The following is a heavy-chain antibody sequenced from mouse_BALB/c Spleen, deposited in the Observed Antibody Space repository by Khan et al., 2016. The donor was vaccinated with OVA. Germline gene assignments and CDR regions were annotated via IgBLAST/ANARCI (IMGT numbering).Heavy chain of an antibody. CDR1: GYIFTSYW. V-gene: IGHV1S132*01. CDR3: AREDALYYCAY. CDR2: IYPGTDNT. Sequence: QVQLQQSGAELVRPGASVKLSCKTSGYIFTSYWIHWVKQRSGQGLEWIARIYPGTDNTYYNEKLRDRATLTADKSSSTAYIQLSSLKYEDSAVYFSAREDALYYCAYWGQGTTLTVSS. D-gene: IGHD1-1*01. J-gene: IGHJ2*01.